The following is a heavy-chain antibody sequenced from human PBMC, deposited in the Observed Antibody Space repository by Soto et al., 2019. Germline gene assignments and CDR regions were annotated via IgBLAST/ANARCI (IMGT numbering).Heavy chain of an antibody. CDR1: GHTFSDSS. Sequence: QVQLVQSGAEVKKPGASVKVSCKASGHTFSDSSMHWVRQAPGQGLEWMGWINLNSGDTNYAQKFQGSVAMTWDTSIKTAYMELTRLKSDDTAMYFCARHLGGYDLYGPDSWGQGTLVTVSS. CDR3: ARHLGGYDLYGPDS. V-gene: IGHV1-2*02. J-gene: IGHJ4*02. D-gene: IGHD5-12*01. CDR2: INLNSGDT.